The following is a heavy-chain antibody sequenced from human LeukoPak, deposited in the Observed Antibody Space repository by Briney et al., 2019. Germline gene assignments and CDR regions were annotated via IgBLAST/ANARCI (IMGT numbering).Heavy chain of an antibody. CDR3: ARVSDSSSGY. J-gene: IGHJ4*02. D-gene: IGHD6-6*01. V-gene: IGHV1-69*04. CDR1: GGTFISYA. Sequence: EASVKVSSTASGGTFISYAISWVRQAPGQGLEWMGRIIPIFGIANYAQKFQGRVTITADKSTSTAYMELSSLRSEDTAVYYCARVSDSSSGYWGQGTLVTVSS. CDR2: IIPIFGIA.